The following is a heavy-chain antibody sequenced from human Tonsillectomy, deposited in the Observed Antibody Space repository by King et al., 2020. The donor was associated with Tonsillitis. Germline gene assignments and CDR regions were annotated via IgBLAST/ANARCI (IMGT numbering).Heavy chain of an antibody. J-gene: IGHJ4*02. CDR1: GVSVSGYY. CDR3: ARGRWDFHY. Sequence: MQLQESGPGLVQPSETLSLTCTVSGVSVSGYYWSWIQPPPGKGLEWIGYFFYIGSSGSANVNPSLTIPVTISVDTSKNQVSLRVTSVTEAETAVYSCARGRWDFHYWGQGILVTVSS. V-gene: IGHV4-59*02. CDR2: FFYIGSSGSA. D-gene: IGHD1-26*01.